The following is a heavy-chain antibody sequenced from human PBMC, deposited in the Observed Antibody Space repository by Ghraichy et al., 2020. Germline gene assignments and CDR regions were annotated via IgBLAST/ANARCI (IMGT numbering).Heavy chain of an antibody. CDR1: GFPFSNYW. Sequence: GGSLRLSCAASGFPFSNYWMSWVRQAPGKGLEWVASIKQDGSVKHSVDSVKGRFTISRDNAKNSLYLQMNSLRAEDTAVYYCARKNGMDVWGQGTTVTVSS. V-gene: IGHV3-7*01. CDR3: ARKNGMDV. CDR2: IKQDGSVK. J-gene: IGHJ6*02.